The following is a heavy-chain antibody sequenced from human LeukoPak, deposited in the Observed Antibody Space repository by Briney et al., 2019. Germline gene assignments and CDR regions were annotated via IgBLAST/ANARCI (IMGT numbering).Heavy chain of an antibody. Sequence: GASVKVSCKASVYTYTIYGTSCVRQAPRKGLEWMVWISAYNGNTNYAQKLQGRVTMPTDTSTSTVYMELRSLRTDAKAAYACDRHPPRYSISDWFDPWGERTLVTVSS. CDR2: ISAYNGNT. J-gene: IGHJ5*02. D-gene: IGHD4-11*01. V-gene: IGHV1-18*01. CDR3: DRHPPRYSISDWFDP. CDR1: VYTYTIYG.